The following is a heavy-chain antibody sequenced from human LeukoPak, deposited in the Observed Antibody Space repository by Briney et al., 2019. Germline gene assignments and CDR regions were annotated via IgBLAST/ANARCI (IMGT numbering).Heavy chain of an antibody. CDR3: ARVRGSSWPLN. Sequence: GGSLRLSCAASGFTFSSYSMNWVRQAPGKGLEWVSSISSSSSYIYYADSVKGRFTISRDNARNSLYLQMNSLRAEDTAVYYCARVRGSSWPLNWGQGTLVTVSS. D-gene: IGHD6-13*01. CDR1: GFTFSSYS. V-gene: IGHV3-21*01. CDR2: ISSSSSYI. J-gene: IGHJ4*02.